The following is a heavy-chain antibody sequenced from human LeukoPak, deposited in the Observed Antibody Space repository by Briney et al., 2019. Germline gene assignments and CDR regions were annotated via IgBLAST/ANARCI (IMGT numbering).Heavy chain of an antibody. D-gene: IGHD3-22*01. CDR3: ARIANYYDSSGYLDY. CDR2: IYHSGST. CDR1: GYSISSGYY. V-gene: IGHV4-38-2*01. Sequence: PSETLSLTXAVSGYSISSGYYWGWIRQPPGKGLEWIGSIYHSGSTYYNPSLKSRVTISVDTSKNQFSLKLSSVTAADTAVYYCARIANYYDSSGYLDYWGQGTLVTVSS. J-gene: IGHJ4*02.